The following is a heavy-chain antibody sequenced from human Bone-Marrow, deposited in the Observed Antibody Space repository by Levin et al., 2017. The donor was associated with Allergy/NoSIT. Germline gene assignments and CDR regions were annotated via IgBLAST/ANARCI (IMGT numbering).Heavy chain of an antibody. CDR1: GHPFTDYY. V-gene: IGHV1-2*02. J-gene: IGHJ4*02. Sequence: ASVKVSCKASGHPFTDYYIHWVRQAPGQGLEWMGWINPNSGGSKSAQKFQDRVAMTTDTSISTAYMELSGLRSDDTAVYFCASPGLLSGNPYLDYWGQGTLVTVSS. CDR2: INPNSGGS. CDR3: ASPGLLSGNPYLDY. D-gene: IGHD1-26*01.